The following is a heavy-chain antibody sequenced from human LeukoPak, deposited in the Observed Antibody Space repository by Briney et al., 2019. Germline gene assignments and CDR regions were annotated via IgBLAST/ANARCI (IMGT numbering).Heavy chain of an antibody. D-gene: IGHD1-26*01. CDR2: IYPNSGGP. CDR1: GYIFTGYY. Sequence: GASVKVSCKASGYIFTGYYMHWVRQAPGQGLEWMGWIYPNSGGPRYAPTFPGRVTRTRDTSISTAYMELGGLTSDDTAVFYCARDLATTSTWEFDYWGQGTLVSVSS. CDR3: ARDLATTSTWEFDY. J-gene: IGHJ4*02. V-gene: IGHV1-2*02.